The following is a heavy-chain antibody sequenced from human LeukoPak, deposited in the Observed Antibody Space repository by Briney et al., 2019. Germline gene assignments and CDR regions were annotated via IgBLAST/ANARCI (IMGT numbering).Heavy chain of an antibody. J-gene: IGHJ6*03. CDR2: ISGSGGST. Sequence: TGGSLRLSCAASGFTFSSYGMSWVRQAPGKGLEWVSAISGSGGSTYYADSVKGRFTISRDNSKNTPYLQMNSLRAEDTAVYYCAKVDSSSWSDYYYYYYYMDVWGKGTTVTISS. CDR3: AKVDSSSWSDYYYYYYYMDV. D-gene: IGHD6-13*01. CDR1: GFTFSSYG. V-gene: IGHV3-23*01.